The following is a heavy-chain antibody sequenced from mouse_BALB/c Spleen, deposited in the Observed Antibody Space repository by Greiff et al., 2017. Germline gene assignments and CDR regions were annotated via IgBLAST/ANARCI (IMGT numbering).Heavy chain of an antibody. CDR3: ARWDSSGSYFDY. J-gene: IGHJ2*01. CDR1: GYSITSDYA. V-gene: IGHV3-2*02. Sequence: EVKLQESGPGLVKPSQSLSLTCTVTGYSITSDYAWNWIRQFPGNKLEWMGYISYSGSTSYNPSLKSRISITRDTSKNQFFLQLNSVTTEDTATYYCARWDSSGSYFDYWGQGTTLTVSS. CDR2: ISYSGST. D-gene: IGHD3-2*01.